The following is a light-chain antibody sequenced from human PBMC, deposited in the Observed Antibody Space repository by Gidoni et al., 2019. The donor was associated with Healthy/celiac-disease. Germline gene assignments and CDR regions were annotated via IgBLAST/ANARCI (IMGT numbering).Light chain of an antibody. CDR1: SSNIGSNY. Sequence: QSVLTHPPSASGPPGQRVTISCSGSSSNIGSNYVYWYQQLPGTAPKLLIYRNNQRPSGFPYRFSGSKSGTSASLAISGLRYEDEADYYCAAWDDSLSGVVFGGGTKLTVL. CDR3: AAWDDSLSGVV. V-gene: IGLV1-47*01. J-gene: IGLJ2*01. CDR2: RNN.